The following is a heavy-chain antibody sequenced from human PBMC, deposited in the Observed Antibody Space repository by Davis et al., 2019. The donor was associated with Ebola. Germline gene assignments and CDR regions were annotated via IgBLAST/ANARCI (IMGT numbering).Heavy chain of an antibody. Sequence: PSETLSLTCTVSGGSISSSSYYWGWIRQPPGKGLEWIGEINHSGGTDYNPSLKSRVTISVDTSKNQFSLKLSSVTAADTAVYYCARDSLAVAGTEGSYWGQGTLVTVSS. D-gene: IGHD6-19*01. CDR3: ARDSLAVAGTEGSY. V-gene: IGHV4-39*07. CDR1: GGSISSSSYY. J-gene: IGHJ4*02. CDR2: INHSGGT.